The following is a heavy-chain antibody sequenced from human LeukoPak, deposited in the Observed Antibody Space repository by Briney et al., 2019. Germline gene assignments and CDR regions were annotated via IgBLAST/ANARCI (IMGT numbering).Heavy chain of an antibody. CDR3: ARLGFGYISNSYYYYMDV. Sequence: SETLSLTCTVSGGSISSSSYYWGWIRQPPGKGLEWIGSIYYSGSTYYNPSLKSRVTISVDTSKNHFSLEMRSVTAADTAVYYCARLGFGYISNSYYYYMDVWGKGTTVTVSS. V-gene: IGHV4-39*02. CDR2: IYYSGST. CDR1: GGSISSSSYY. D-gene: IGHD5-24*01. J-gene: IGHJ6*03.